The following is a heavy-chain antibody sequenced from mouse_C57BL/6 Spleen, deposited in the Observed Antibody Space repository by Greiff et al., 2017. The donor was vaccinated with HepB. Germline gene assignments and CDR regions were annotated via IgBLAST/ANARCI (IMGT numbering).Heavy chain of an antibody. V-gene: IGHV1-53*01. CDR3: ARTKDVYDEMAWFAY. J-gene: IGHJ3*01. D-gene: IGHD2-2*01. CDR1: GYTFTSYW. Sequence: QVQLQQPGTELVKPGASVKLSCKASGYTFTSYWMHWVKQRPGQGLEWIGNINPSNGGTNYNEKFKSKATLTVDKSSSTAYMQLSCLTSEDSAVYYCARTKDVYDEMAWFAYWGQGTLVTVSA. CDR2: INPSNGGT.